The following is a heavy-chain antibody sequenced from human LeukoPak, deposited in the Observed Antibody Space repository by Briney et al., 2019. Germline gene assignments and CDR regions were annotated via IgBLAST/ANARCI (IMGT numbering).Heavy chain of an antibody. D-gene: IGHD6-19*01. Sequence: SETLSLTCTVSGGSIGSDYWTWIRQPPGQGLEYIGYIYYTGGTNYNPYLKSRVTISVDTSKNQFSLKLSSGTAADTAVYFCAKYGNSGWVIDNWGQGTLLTVSS. CDR3: AKYGNSGWVIDN. J-gene: IGHJ4*02. V-gene: IGHV4-59*08. CDR1: GGSIGSDY. CDR2: IYYTGGT.